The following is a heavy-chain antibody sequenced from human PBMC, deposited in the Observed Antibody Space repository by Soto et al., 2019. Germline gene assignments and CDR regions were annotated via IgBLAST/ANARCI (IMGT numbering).Heavy chain of an antibody. CDR3: ATEGFGELGVFDF. D-gene: IGHD3-10*01. Sequence: QVQLQESGPGPVKPSETLSLTCTFSGGPISRFYWSWIRQSPGKRLEWIGHVSYSGDTKYNPSLKSPVTISLETSMNQFSLKVNSVTAADTAVYYCATEGFGELGVFDFWGQGTLVTVSS. V-gene: IGHV4-59*03. J-gene: IGHJ3*01. CDR1: GGPISRFY. CDR2: VSYSGDT.